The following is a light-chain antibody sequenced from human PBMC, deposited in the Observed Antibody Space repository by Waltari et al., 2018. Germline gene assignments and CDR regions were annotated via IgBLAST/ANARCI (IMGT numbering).Light chain of an antibody. Sequence: EIVLKQSPGILSLSPGERATTSCRASQSVSWTLAWYQQKPGQAPSLLIYGASSRATGIPDRFCGGGSGTDFSLTISRLEPEDFSVYYCQHYVRLPATFGQGTKVEIK. V-gene: IGKV3-20*01. J-gene: IGKJ1*01. CDR3: QHYVRLPAT. CDR1: QSVSWT. CDR2: GAS.